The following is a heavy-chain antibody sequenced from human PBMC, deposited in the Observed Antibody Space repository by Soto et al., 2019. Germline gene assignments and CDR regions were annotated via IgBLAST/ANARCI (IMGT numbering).Heavy chain of an antibody. CDR2: INPDSGGT. CDR3: ARDSGTRNWFDP. J-gene: IGHJ5*02. Sequence: ASVKVSCKASGYTFTSYYIHWVRQAPGQGLEWMGWINPDSGGTTYAQKFQGWLTMTRDTSISTVYMEFSRLRSDDTAVYYCARDSGTRNWFDPWGQGTLVTVSS. D-gene: IGHD1-7*01. CDR1: GYTFTSYY. V-gene: IGHV1-2*04.